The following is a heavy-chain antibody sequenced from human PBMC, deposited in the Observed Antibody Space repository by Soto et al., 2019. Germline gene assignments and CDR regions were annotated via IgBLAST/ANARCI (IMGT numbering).Heavy chain of an antibody. D-gene: IGHD3-10*01. CDR2: FSGSGGST. CDR3: AKYGKDGSGNYYFDY. V-gene: IGHV3-23*01. Sequence: PGGSLRLSCAASGFTFSSYGMSWVRQSPGKGLEWVSTFSGSGGSTFYADSVKGRFSISRDNSKNTMYLQMNSLRAEDTAVYYCAKYGKDGSGNYYFDYWGQGTLVTVSS. J-gene: IGHJ4*02. CDR1: GFTFSSYG.